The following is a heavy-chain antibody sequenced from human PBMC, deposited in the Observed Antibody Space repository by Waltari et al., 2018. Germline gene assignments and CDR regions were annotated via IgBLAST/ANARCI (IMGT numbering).Heavy chain of an antibody. Sequence: QLQLQESGPGLVKPSETLSLTCTVSGGSISSSSYYWGWIRQPPGKGLEWIGSIYYSGSTYYNPSRKSRVTISVDTSKNQFSLKLSSVTAADTAVYYCARDLGPVGSYLGDIWGQGTMVTVSS. CDR1: GGSISSSSYY. J-gene: IGHJ3*02. CDR2: IYYSGST. V-gene: IGHV4-39*07. CDR3: ARDLGPVGSYLGDI. D-gene: IGHD1-26*01.